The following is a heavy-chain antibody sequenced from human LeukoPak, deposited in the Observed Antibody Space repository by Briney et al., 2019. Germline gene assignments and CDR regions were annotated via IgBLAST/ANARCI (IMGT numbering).Heavy chain of an antibody. CDR1: GFTFSSYG. Sequence: GGSLRLSCAASGFTFSSYGMHWVRQAPGKGLEWVAFIRYDGSNKYYADFVKGRFTISRDNSKNTLYLQMNSLRAEDTAVYYCAKTYDYVWGSYRPFDYWGQGTLVTVSS. D-gene: IGHD3-16*02. CDR2: IRYDGSNK. CDR3: AKTYDYVWGSYRPFDY. J-gene: IGHJ4*02. V-gene: IGHV3-30*02.